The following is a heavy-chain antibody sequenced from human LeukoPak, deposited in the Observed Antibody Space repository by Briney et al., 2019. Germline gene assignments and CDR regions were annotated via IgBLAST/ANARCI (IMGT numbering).Heavy chain of an antibody. V-gene: IGHV3-21*01. CDR2: ISSSSSYI. CDR1: GFTFSSYS. J-gene: IGHJ3*02. Sequence: GGSLRLSCAASGFTFSSYSMNWVRQAPGKGLEWVSSISSSSSYIYYADSVKGRFTISRDNAKNSLYLQMNSLRTEDTAVYYCARMVYDPRAFDIWGQGTMVTVSS. CDR3: ARMVYDPRAFDI. D-gene: IGHD2-8*01.